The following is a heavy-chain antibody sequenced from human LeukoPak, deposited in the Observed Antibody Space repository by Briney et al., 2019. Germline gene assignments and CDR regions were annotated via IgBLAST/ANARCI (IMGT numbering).Heavy chain of an antibody. CDR1: GYTFTSYD. V-gene: IGHV1-8*03. CDR3: ARVNYYDSSGNDY. Sequence: ASVTVSCKASGYTFTSYDINWVRQATGQGLEWMGWMNPNSGNTGYAQKFQGRVTITRNTSISTAYMELSSLRSEDTAVYYCARVNYYDSSGNDYWGQGTLVTVSS. CDR2: MNPNSGNT. J-gene: IGHJ4*02. D-gene: IGHD3-22*01.